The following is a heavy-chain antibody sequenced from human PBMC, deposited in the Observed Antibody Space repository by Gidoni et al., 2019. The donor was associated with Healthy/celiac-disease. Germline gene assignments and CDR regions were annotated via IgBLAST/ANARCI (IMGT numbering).Heavy chain of an antibody. J-gene: IGHJ4*02. CDR1: GYSFTSYW. CDR3: ARQRMVRGVIIHAFDY. Sequence: EVQLVQSGAEVKKPGESLRISCKGSGYSFTSYWISWVRQMPGKGLEWMGRIDPSDSYTNYSPSFQGHVTISADKSISTAYLQWSSLKASDTAMYYCARQRMVRGVIIHAFDYWGQGTLVTVSS. V-gene: IGHV5-10-1*01. CDR2: IDPSDSYT. D-gene: IGHD3-10*01.